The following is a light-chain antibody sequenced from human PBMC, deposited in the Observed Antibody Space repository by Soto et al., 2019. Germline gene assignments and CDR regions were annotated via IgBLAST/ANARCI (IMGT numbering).Light chain of an antibody. CDR1: RSNIGADYD. Sequence: QAVVTQPPSVSGAPGQRVTISCTGSRSNIGADYDVHWYQHLPGTAPKLLIYSNINRPSGVPDRFSGSKSGTSASLAITGLQAEDEADYYCQSYDSSLSGPLFGGGTKLTVL. CDR3: QSYDSSLSGPL. V-gene: IGLV1-40*01. CDR2: SNI. J-gene: IGLJ2*01.